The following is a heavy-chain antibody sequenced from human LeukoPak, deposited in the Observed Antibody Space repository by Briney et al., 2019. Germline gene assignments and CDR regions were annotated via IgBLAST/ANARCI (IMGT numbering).Heavy chain of an antibody. V-gene: IGHV1-2*06. J-gene: IGHJ4*02. CDR3: ARAKFSTYYPQGFYFDY. Sequence: VASVKVSCKASGYTFTGYYMHWVRQAPGQGLEWMGRINPNSGGTNYAQKFQGRVTMTRDTSISTAYMELSRLTSDDTAVYYCARAKFSTYYPQGFYFDYWGQGTLVTVSS. CDR2: INPNSGGT. CDR1: GYTFTGYY. D-gene: IGHD3-10*01.